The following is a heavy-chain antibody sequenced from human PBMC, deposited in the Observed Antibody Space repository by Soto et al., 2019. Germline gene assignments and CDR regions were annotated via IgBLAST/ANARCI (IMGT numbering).Heavy chain of an antibody. V-gene: IGHV1-2*02. J-gene: IGHJ6*02. CDR1: GYTFTAYY. D-gene: IGHD3-10*01. Sequence: QVQLVQSGAELKEPGDSVRVSCEASGYTFTAYYIHWVRQAPGQGLEWMGWINPRFGDTSYAQDFQGRVSMTTDTAISTVCRELSRLTSDDTAIYYCARNIDYYYGPGSGNGHGFWGQGTTVTVFS. CDR2: INPRFGDT. CDR3: ARNIDYYYGPGSGNGHGF.